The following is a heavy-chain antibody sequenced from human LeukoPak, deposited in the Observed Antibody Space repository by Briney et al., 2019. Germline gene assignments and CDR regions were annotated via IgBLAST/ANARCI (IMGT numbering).Heavy chain of an antibody. D-gene: IGHD3-3*01. Sequence: GGSLRLSCAASGFTFSSYEMKWVRQAAGKGLEWVSYISSSSSTIYYVDSVKGRFTIYRDNAKNSLYLQMHSLRAEDTAVYYCARVPYYDFWSGYQFDYWGQGTLVTVSP. CDR1: GFTFSSYE. V-gene: IGHV3-48*03. J-gene: IGHJ4*02. CDR2: ISSSSSTI. CDR3: ARVPYYDFWSGYQFDY.